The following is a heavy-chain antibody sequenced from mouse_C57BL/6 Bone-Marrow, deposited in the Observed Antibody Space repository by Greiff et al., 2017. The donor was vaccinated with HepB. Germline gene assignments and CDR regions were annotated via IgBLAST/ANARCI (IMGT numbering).Heavy chain of an antibody. J-gene: IGHJ4*01. CDR2: ISGGGGNT. Sequence: EVKVVESGGGLVKPGGSLKLSCAASGFTFSSYTMSWVRQTPEKRLEWVATISGGGGNTYYPDSVKGRFTISRDNAKNTLYLQMSSLRSEDTALYYCASRQLRLLGYAMDYWGQGTSVTVSS. CDR3: ASRQLRLLGYAMDY. V-gene: IGHV5-9*01. D-gene: IGHD3-2*02. CDR1: GFTFSSYT.